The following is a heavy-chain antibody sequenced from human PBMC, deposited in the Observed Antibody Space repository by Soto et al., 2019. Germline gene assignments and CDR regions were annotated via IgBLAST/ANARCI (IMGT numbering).Heavy chain of an antibody. D-gene: IGHD3-3*01. CDR2: IWYDGSNK. Sequence: GGSLRLSCAASEFTFSSYGMHWVRQAPGKGLEWVAVIWYDGSNKYYADSVKGRFTISRDNPKNTLYLQMNSLRAEDTAVYYCARSGDYDFWSGYWAHFDYWGQGTLVTVSS. J-gene: IGHJ4*02. V-gene: IGHV3-33*01. CDR1: EFTFSSYG. CDR3: ARSGDYDFWSGYWAHFDY.